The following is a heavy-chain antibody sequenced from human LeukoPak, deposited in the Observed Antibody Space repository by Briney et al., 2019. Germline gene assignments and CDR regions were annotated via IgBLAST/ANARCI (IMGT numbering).Heavy chain of an antibody. CDR1: GYTFTGYY. CDR2: INPNSGGT. Sequence: ASVKVSCKASGYTFTGYYMHWVRQAPGQGLEWMGRINPNSGGTNYAQKFQGRVTMTRDTSISTAYMELSRLRSDDTAVYYCARGSRGNPRVDWFDPWGQGTLVTASS. CDR3: ARGSRGNPRVDWFDP. D-gene: IGHD5-12*01. J-gene: IGHJ5*02. V-gene: IGHV1-2*06.